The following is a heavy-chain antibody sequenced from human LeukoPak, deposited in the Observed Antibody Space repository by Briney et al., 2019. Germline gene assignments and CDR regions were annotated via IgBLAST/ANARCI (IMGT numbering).Heavy chain of an antibody. CDR3: AKDSHRGYSYGQHYYFDY. V-gene: IGHV3-23*01. CDR2: ITASGDRT. Sequence: GGSLRLSCDASGLIYSSYAMSWVRQAPGKGLEWVSSITASGDRTFYGDSVRGRFTVSRDNSKNTLYLQMNSLRAEDTAVYFCAKDSHRGYSYGQHYYFDYWGQGTLVTVSS. CDR1: GLIYSSYA. J-gene: IGHJ4*02. D-gene: IGHD5-18*01.